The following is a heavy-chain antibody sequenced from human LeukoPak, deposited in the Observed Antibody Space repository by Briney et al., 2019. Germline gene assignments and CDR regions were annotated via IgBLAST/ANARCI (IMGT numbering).Heavy chain of an antibody. V-gene: IGHV4-34*12. CDR1: GGSFNFYY. Sequence: PSETLSLTCGVFGGSFNFYYWSWIRQPPGKGLEWIGEVIHSGSTNYNPSLESRVSISPNTAKIQFSLRLTSVTAADTAVYFCVGFYRYSGSDYFGYDPFDVWGQGAMVTVSS. D-gene: IGHD5-12*01. J-gene: IGHJ3*01. CDR3: VGFYRYSGSDYFGYDPFDV. CDR2: VIHSGST.